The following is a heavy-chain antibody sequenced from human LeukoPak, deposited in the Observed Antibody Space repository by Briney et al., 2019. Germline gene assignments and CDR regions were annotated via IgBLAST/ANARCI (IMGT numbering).Heavy chain of an antibody. J-gene: IGHJ4*02. Sequence: PGGSLRLSCIASGFVFSRDNMNWVRQAPGKGLEWVAHISETIYYADSVQGRFTISRDNAKNSPYLQMSNLRVDDTAMYYCVREVGRPKTFYFDSWGRGTPVTVSS. CDR1: GFVFSRDN. CDR3: VREVGRPKTFYFDS. V-gene: IGHV3-48*04. CDR2: ISETI. D-gene: IGHD3-16*01.